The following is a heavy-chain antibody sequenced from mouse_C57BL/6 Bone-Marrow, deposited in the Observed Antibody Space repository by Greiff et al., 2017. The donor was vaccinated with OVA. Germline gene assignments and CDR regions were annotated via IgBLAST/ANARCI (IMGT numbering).Heavy chain of an antibody. CDR3: ARRHYGSSYWYFDV. J-gene: IGHJ1*03. D-gene: IGHD1-1*01. Sequence: QVHVKQPGTELVKPGASVKLSCKASGYTFTSYWMHWVKQRPGQGLEWIGNINPSNGGTNYNEKFKSKATLTVDKSSSTAYMQLSSLTSEDSAVYYCARRHYGSSYWYFDVWGTGTTVTVSS. CDR1: GYTFTSYW. CDR2: INPSNGGT. V-gene: IGHV1-53*01.